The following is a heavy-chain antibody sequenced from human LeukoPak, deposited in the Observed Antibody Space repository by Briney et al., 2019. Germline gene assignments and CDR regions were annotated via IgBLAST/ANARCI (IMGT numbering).Heavy chain of an antibody. J-gene: IGHJ6*03. V-gene: IGHV3-48*04. CDR3: ARDKAQNDYMDV. CDR1: GFTFSSYS. CDR2: ISSSSSTI. Sequence: GRSLRLSCAASGFTFSSYSMNWVRQAPGKGLEWVSYISSSSSTIYYADSVKGRFTISRDNAKNSLYLQMNSLRAEDTAVYYCARDKAQNDYMDVWGKGTTVTVSS.